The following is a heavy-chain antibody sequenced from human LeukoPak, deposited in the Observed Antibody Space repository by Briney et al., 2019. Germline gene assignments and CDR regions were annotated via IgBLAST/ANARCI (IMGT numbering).Heavy chain of an antibody. J-gene: IGHJ4*02. CDR3: TTTDHFDY. V-gene: IGHV3-74*03. Sequence: GGSLRLSCAASGFTLRNYWMHWVRQAPGKGLVWVSRGEGDGSTSTYADSVKGRFTISRDTAKNTLYLQMNSLRAEDAAVYYCTTTDHFDYWGQGTLVTVSS. CDR2: GEGDGSTS. CDR1: GFTLRNYW.